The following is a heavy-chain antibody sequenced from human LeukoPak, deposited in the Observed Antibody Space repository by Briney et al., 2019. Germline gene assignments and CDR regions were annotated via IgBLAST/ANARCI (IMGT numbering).Heavy chain of an antibody. V-gene: IGHV3-21*06. CDR2: VSGTSEYI. CDR1: GVSISSSS. J-gene: IGHJ4*02. CDR3: SREDY. Sequence: ETLSLTCTVSGVSISSSSYYWGWIRQAPGKGLEWVSSVSGTSEYIYYADSVRGRFTISRDNAKNTVYLQMNSLRAEDTAVYYCSREDYWGQGTLVTVSS.